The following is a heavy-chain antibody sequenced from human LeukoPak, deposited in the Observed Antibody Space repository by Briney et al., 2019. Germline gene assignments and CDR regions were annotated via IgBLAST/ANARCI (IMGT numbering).Heavy chain of an antibody. CDR3: ARDNYYYDSSGSIRFDY. CDR2: IHISGST. V-gene: IGHV4-4*07. D-gene: IGHD3-22*01. CDR1: GVSISSYY. J-gene: IGHJ4*02. Sequence: PSETLSLTCTVSGVSISSYYWSWIRQPAGKGLEWIGRIHISGSTNYNPSLKSRFIMSVDTSKNQFSLKVSSVTAADTAVYYCARDNYYYDSSGSIRFDYWAREPWSPSPQ.